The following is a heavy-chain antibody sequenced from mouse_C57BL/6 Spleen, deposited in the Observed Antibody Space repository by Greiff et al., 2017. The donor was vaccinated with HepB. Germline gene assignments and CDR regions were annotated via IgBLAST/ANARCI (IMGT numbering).Heavy chain of an antibody. CDR3: ARSGGVVAPGGY. CDR2: IFPGSGST. CDR1: GYTFTDYY. Sequence: VQGVESGPELVKPGASVKISCKASGYTFTDYYINWVKQRPGQGLEWIGWIFPGSGSTYYNEKFKGKATLTVDKSSSTAYMLLSSLTSEDSAVYFCARSGGVVAPGGYWGQGTSVTVSS. J-gene: IGHJ4*01. D-gene: IGHD1-1*01. V-gene: IGHV1-75*01.